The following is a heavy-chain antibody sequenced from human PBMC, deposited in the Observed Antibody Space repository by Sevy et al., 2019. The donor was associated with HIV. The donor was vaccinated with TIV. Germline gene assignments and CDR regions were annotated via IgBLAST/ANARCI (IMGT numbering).Heavy chain of an antibody. D-gene: IGHD4-17*01. V-gene: IGHV3-21*01. CDR3: ARDRRNYGGQYFDY. CDR1: GFTFNTYN. CDR2: ISYLSNYI. Sequence: GGSLRLSCAASGFTFNTYNMNWVRQAPGKGLEWVSSISYLSNYIYYADSMKGRFTISRDNAKNSLYLQMDFLRVEDTAVYYCARDRRNYGGQYFDYWGQGILVTVSS. J-gene: IGHJ4*02.